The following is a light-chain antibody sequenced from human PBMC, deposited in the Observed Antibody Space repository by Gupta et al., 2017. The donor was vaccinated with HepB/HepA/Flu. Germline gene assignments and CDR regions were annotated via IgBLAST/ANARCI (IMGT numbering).Light chain of an antibody. V-gene: IGLV1-40*01. CDR2: DNT. Sequence: QSVLTRPPSVSAAPGQRVPISCTGASSNIGAGYNVHCYQQLPGTAPKLFIYDNTKRRSGVPDRCSGSNSGASASLAITTLQAEEEAADYCQSYDNSTGGLYVFGTGTKLNVL. CDR1: SSNIGAGYN. CDR3: QSYDNSTGGLYV. J-gene: IGLJ1*01.